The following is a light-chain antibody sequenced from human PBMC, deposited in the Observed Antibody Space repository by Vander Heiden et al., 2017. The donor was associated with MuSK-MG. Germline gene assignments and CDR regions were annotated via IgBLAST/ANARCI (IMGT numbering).Light chain of an antibody. CDR1: SSNLGSNT. J-gene: IGLJ3*02. Sequence: QSVLTQPPSASGTPGQRATISCSGSSSNLGSNTVNWYQQLPGTAPNLLIYSNNQRPSGVPDRFSGSKSGTSASLAISGLQSEDEADYYCAAWDDSLNGWVFGGGTKLTVL. CDR2: SNN. CDR3: AAWDDSLNGWV. V-gene: IGLV1-44*01.